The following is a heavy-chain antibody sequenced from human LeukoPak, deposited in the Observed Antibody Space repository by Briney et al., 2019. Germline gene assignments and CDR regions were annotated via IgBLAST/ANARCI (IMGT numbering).Heavy chain of an antibody. CDR2: ISYDGSNK. Sequence: GGSLRLSCAASGFTFSSYAMHWVRQAPGKGLEWVAVISYDGSNKYYADSVKGRFTISRDNSKNTLYLQMNSLRAEDTAVYYCARGSYCSGGSCYYYMDVWGKGTTVTVSS. D-gene: IGHD2-15*01. V-gene: IGHV3-30*04. CDR3: ARGSYCSGGSCYYYMDV. CDR1: GFTFSSYA. J-gene: IGHJ6*03.